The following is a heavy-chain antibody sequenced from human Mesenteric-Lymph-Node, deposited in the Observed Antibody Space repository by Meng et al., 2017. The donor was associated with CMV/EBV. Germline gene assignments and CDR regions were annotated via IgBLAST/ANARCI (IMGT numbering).Heavy chain of an antibody. Sequence: GSLRLSCTVSGFSVSNNYMSWVRQAPGKGLEWIGSIYYSGNTNYNPSLRSRVTISVDTSKNQFSLKLSSVTAADTAVYYCATGAGAYCGVGSCYFDNWGQGTLVTVSS. CDR2: IYYSGNT. CDR3: ATGAGAYCGVGSCYFDN. CDR1: GFSVSNNY. V-gene: IGHV4-59*05. D-gene: IGHD2-15*01. J-gene: IGHJ4*02.